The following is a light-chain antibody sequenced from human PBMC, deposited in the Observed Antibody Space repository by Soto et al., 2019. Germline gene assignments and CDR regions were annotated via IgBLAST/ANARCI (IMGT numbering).Light chain of an antibody. V-gene: IGLV1-40*01. CDR3: QSYDSSLSAL. CDR1: STNIGAGYY. J-gene: IGLJ3*02. Sequence: QSVLTQPASVSGAPGQRVTISCTGSSTNIGAGYYVHWYQQPPGTAPKLIIYGNSNRPSGVPDRFSGSKSGTSASLAITGLQAEDEADYYCQSYDSSLSALFGGGTQLTVL. CDR2: GNS.